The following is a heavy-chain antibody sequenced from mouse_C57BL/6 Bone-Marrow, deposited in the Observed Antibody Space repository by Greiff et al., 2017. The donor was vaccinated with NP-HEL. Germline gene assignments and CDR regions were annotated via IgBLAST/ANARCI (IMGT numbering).Heavy chain of an antibody. CDR2: IDPENGDT. Sequence: SGAELVRPGASVKLSCTASGFNIKDDYMHWVKQRPEQGLAWIGWIDPENGDTEYASQFQGKATITADTSSNTAYLQLSSLTAEDTAVYYCTGGDWFAYWGQGTLVTVSA. V-gene: IGHV14-4*01. D-gene: IGHD2-13*01. CDR3: TGGDWFAY. J-gene: IGHJ3*01. CDR1: GFNIKDDY.